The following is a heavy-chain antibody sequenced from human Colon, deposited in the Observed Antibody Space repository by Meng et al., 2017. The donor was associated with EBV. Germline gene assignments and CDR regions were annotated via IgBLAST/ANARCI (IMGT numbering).Heavy chain of an antibody. CDR1: SVSSRGFNW. J-gene: IGHJ5*01. Sequence: VGPREPVPGLAEPSGTLSLTCPVSSVSSRGFNWCGWVRQSPGKGPEWIGEIYDDGTTNYNPSLKSRVTILVDKFNNQFSLKLNSVTAADTAVYYCARAPRRERYGDYVNIWFDSWGQGTLVTVSS. CDR3: ARAPRRERYGDYVNIWFDS. V-gene: IGHV4-4*02. D-gene: IGHD4-17*01. CDR2: IYDDGTT.